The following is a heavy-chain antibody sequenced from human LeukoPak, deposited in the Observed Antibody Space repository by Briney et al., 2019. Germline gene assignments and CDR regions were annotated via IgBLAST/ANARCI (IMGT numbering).Heavy chain of an antibody. Sequence: ASVKVSCKASGYTLTGYYMHWVRQAPGQGLEWMEWINPNSGGTKYAQKFQGRVTMTRDTSISTAYMKLSRLRSDDTAVYYCARDEGYCSSTSCSAELDYWGQGTLVTVSS. CDR2: INPNSGGT. V-gene: IGHV1-2*02. CDR1: GYTLTGYY. J-gene: IGHJ4*02. D-gene: IGHD2-2*01. CDR3: ARDEGYCSSTSCSAELDY.